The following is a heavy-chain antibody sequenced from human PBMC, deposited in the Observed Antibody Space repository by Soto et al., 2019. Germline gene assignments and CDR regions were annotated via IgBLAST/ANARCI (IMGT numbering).Heavy chain of an antibody. Sequence: QVQLQESGPGLVKPSQTLSLTCTVSGGSFNNGFFWSWIRQQPGKGLEWIGYISYSGSTSYNPSLKSRFTMSVDTSQNPLSLTLTSVTAADTAVYYCASLFNYYDSRVYAEYHFDSGGQGILVTVSS. CDR2: ISYSGST. D-gene: IGHD3-22*01. V-gene: IGHV4-31*03. J-gene: IGHJ4*02. CDR3: ASLFNYYDSRVYAEYHFDS. CDR1: GGSFNNGFF.